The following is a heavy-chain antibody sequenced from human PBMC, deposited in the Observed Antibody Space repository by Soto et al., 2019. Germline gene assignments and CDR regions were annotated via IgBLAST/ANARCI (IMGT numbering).Heavy chain of an antibody. D-gene: IGHD4-17*01. CDR2: IFWTNDV. J-gene: IGHJ4*01. CDR1: GFSLRSPGVG. CDR3: THRRNVYSDSLAEFDY. Sequence: QITLKESGPTLVKHTQTLTLTCTLSGFSLRSPGVGVGWIRQTPWKALEWLALIFWTNDVRYSPSLRSRLTITKDTSKNQVFLTMTNVDPVDTGTYYCTHRRNVYSDSLAEFDYWCQGTLVSVSS. V-gene: IGHV2-5*01.